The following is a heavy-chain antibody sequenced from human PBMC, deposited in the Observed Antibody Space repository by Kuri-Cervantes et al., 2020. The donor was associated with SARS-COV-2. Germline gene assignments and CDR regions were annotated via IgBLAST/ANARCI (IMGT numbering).Heavy chain of an antibody. CDR1: GFTFSGHW. Sequence: GESLKISCAASGFTFSGHWIHWVRQAPGKGLVRVSRINPDGSYTNNADSVKGRFTLSRDNAKNMLFLQMNSLRAEDTAVYYCARDRVVPAATTKNYYYYYGMDVWGQGTTVTVSS. CDR2: INPDGSYT. J-gene: IGHJ6*02. V-gene: IGHV3-74*01. D-gene: IGHD2-2*01. CDR3: ARDRVVPAATTKNYYYYYGMDV.